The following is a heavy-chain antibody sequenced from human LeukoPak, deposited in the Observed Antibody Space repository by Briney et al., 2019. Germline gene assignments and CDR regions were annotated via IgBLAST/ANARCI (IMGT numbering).Heavy chain of an antibody. CDR3: ARTYYYDSSGQRGFDP. D-gene: IGHD3-22*01. J-gene: IGHJ5*02. CDR1: GFTISCYW. V-gene: IGHV3-7*01. Sequence: GGFLRLSCAASGFTISCYWMSWVRPAPGKGLEWVANITQDGSEKYYVDSVKGRFTISRDNAKNSLYLQMNSLRAEDTAVYYCARTYYYDSSGQRGFDPWGKGTLVTVSS. CDR2: ITQDGSEK.